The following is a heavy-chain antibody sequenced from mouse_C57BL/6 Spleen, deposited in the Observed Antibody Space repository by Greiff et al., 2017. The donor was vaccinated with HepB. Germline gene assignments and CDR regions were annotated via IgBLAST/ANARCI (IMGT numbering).Heavy chain of an antibody. D-gene: IGHD1-1*01. Sequence: VQLQQSGAELVKPGASVKISCKASGYAFSSYWMNWVKQRPGKGLEWIGQIYPGDGDTNYNGKFKGKATLTADKSSSTAYMQLSSLTSEDSAVYFCARGDYYGGSYYWGQGTTLTVSS. J-gene: IGHJ2*01. V-gene: IGHV1-80*01. CDR1: GYAFSSYW. CDR3: ARGDYYGGSYY. CDR2: IYPGDGDT.